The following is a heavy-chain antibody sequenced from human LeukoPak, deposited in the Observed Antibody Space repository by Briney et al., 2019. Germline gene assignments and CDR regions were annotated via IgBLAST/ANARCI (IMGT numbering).Heavy chain of an antibody. Sequence: SETLSLTCTVSGGSISYYYWSWIRQPPGKGLEWIGYIYYSGNTNYNPSLKGRVTISVDTSKNQFSLKLSSVTAADTAVYYCARDRLRFVYWGQGTLVTVSS. V-gene: IGHV4-59*01. CDR3: ARDRLRFVY. CDR1: GGSISYYY. CDR2: IYYSGNT. J-gene: IGHJ4*02.